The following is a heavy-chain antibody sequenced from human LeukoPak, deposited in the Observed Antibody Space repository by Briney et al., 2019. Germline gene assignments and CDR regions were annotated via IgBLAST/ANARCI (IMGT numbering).Heavy chain of an antibody. CDR2: ISAYNGNT. CDR1: GYTFTSYG. V-gene: IGHV1-18*01. D-gene: IGHD2-2*01. J-gene: IGHJ4*02. Sequence: ASVKVSCKASGYTFTSYGISWVRQAPGQGLEWMGWISAYNGNTNYAQKLKGRVTMTTDTSTSTAYMELRSLRSDDTAVYYCARVGYCSSTSCSQLEVDYWGQGTLVTVSS. CDR3: ARVGYCSSTSCSQLEVDY.